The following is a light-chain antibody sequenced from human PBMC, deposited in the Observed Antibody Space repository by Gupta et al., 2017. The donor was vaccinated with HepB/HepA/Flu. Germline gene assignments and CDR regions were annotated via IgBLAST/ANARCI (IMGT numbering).Light chain of an antibody. V-gene: IGKV1-39*01. CDR3: QHRDSTVCS. CDR1: QTINIY. Sequence: DIEMTQSPSSLSAFVGDRVTITCRASQTINIYLNWYQQMPGKAPKLLIYRASSLQSGVPSRFSGSGSGTDFTLTISSRQPEDFATYYCQHRDSTVCSFGQGTKLDIK. CDR2: RAS. J-gene: IGKJ2*04.